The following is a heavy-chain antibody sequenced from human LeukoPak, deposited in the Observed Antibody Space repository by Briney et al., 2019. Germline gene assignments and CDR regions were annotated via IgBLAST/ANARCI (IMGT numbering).Heavy chain of an antibody. Sequence: PSETLSLTCTVSDYSISSDYYWGWIRQPPGKGLEWIGSIYHSGSTYYNPSLKSRVTISVDTSKNQFSLKLNSVTAADTAVYYCARVGRDGYNLPGIFDYWGQGTLVTVSS. V-gene: IGHV4-38-2*02. CDR3: ARVGRDGYNLPGIFDY. D-gene: IGHD5-24*01. CDR2: IYHSGST. J-gene: IGHJ4*02. CDR1: DYSISSDYY.